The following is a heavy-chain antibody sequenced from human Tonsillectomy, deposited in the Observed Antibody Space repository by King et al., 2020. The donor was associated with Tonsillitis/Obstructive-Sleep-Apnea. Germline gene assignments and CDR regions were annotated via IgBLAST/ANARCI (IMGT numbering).Heavy chain of an antibody. CDR1: GYSFTNYW. D-gene: IGHD3-3*01. Sequence: QLVQSVAEVKKPGESLKISCQGSGYSFTNYWIAWVRQMPGKGLEWVGIIYLADSDTKYSPSFQGQVTNQADKAISTAYLQWSSLKASDTAMYYCATSSHYTGNWFDPWGQGTLVTVSS. V-gene: IGHV5-51*01. CDR2: IYLADSDT. J-gene: IGHJ5*02. CDR3: ATSSHYTGNWFDP.